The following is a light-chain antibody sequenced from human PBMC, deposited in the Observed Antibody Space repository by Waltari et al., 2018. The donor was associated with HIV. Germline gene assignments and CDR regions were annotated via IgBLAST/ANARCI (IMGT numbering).Light chain of an antibody. CDR3: QQYDTSPYS. CDR2: CTS. CDR1: QAVRISS. Sequence: EIVLTQSPGTLSLSPGERADLSCRVSQAVRISSLAWYQQKAGQAPSLLIYCTSIRATGIPDRFSGSGSGTDFTLTISRLEPEDFAVYYCQQYDTSPYSFGQGTKLEIK. V-gene: IGKV3-20*01. J-gene: IGKJ2*03.